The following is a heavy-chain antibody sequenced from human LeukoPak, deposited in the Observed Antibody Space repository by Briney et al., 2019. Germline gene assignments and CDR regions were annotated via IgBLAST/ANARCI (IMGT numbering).Heavy chain of an antibody. V-gene: IGHV1-2*02. Sequence: ASVKVSCKASGYTFTGYYMHRVRQAPGQGLEWMGWINPNSGGTNYAQKFQGRVTMTRDTSISTAYMELSRLRSDDTAVYYCAREWWEAAAGPPLLYYFDYWGRGTLVTVSS. J-gene: IGHJ4*02. CDR3: AREWWEAAAGPPLLYYFDY. CDR1: GYTFTGYY. CDR2: INPNSGGT. D-gene: IGHD6-13*01.